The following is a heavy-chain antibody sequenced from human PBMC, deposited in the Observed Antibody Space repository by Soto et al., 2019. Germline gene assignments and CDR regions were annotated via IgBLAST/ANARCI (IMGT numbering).Heavy chain of an antibody. V-gene: IGHV4-39*01. J-gene: IGHJ5*02. Sequence: SEPLSLTCTVSGGSISSSSYYWGWIRQPPGKGLEWIGSIYYSGSTYYNPSLKSRVTISVDTSKNQFSLKLSSVTAADTAVYYCVRHARYIVATFTREAPNWFDPWGQGTLVTVSS. D-gene: IGHD5-12*01. CDR2: IYYSGST. CDR3: VRHARYIVATFTREAPNWFDP. CDR1: GGSISSSSYY.